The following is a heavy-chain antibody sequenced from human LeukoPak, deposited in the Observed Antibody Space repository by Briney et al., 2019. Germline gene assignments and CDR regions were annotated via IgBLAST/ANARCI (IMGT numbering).Heavy chain of an antibody. CDR3: ARVGHYGSGSYYLDY. CDR2: IYYSGST. D-gene: IGHD3-10*01. Sequence: SETLSLTCTVSGGSISSYYWSWIRQPPGKGLEWIGYIYYSGSTNYNPSLKSRVTISVDTSENQFSLKLSSVTAADTAVYYCARVGHYGSGSYYLDYWGQGTLVTVSS. J-gene: IGHJ4*02. CDR1: GGSISSYY. V-gene: IGHV4-59*01.